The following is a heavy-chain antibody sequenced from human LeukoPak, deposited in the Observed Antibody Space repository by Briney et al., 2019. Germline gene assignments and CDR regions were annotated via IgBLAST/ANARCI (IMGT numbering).Heavy chain of an antibody. Sequence: KPGGSLRLSCAASGFTFSNAWMSWVRQAPGKGLEWVGRIKSKTDGGTTDYAAPVKGRFTISRDDSKNTLYLLMNSLKTEDTAVYYRTTEILRWSVDYWGQGTLVTVSS. CDR1: GFTFSNAW. CDR3: TTEILRWSVDY. CDR2: IKSKTDGGTT. J-gene: IGHJ4*02. V-gene: IGHV3-15*01.